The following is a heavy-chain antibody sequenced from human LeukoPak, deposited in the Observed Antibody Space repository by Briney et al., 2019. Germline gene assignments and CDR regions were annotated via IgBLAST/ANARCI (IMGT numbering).Heavy chain of an antibody. CDR2: ISYDGSNK. J-gene: IGHJ4*02. V-gene: IGHV3-30*18. D-gene: IGHD3-22*01. CDR1: G. Sequence: GGSLRLSCAASGWVRQSPGKGLEWVAVISYDGSNKYYADSVKGRFTISRDNSKNTLYLQMNSLRAEDTAVYYCAKDYYYDSSGYVGYWGQGTLVTVSS. CDR3: AKDYYYDSSGYVGY.